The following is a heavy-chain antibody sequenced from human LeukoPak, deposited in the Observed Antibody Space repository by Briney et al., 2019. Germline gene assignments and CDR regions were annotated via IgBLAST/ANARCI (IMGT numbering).Heavy chain of an antibody. CDR1: GFAFSSHA. CDR3: ARGTAGYHSSYFDY. V-gene: IGHV3-23*01. J-gene: IGHJ4*02. CDR2: ITDSGGNR. D-gene: IGHD3-16*02. Sequence: GGSLRLSCAASGFAFSSHAMSWVRQAPGKGLEWVSAITDSGGNRQYTDSVKGRFTISRDNAENTLYLQMNSLRAEDTAVYYCARGTAGYHSSYFDYWGQGTLVTVSS.